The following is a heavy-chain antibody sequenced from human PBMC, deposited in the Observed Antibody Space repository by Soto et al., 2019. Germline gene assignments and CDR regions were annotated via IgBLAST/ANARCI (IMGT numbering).Heavy chain of an antibody. CDR1: GGTFSSYS. D-gene: IGHD1-26*01. Sequence: QVQLVQSGAAVKKPGSSVKVSCKASGGTFSSYSINWVRQAPGQGLEWMGEIIPIFGTANYAQKFQGRVTITADESTSTAYMELSSRRTEDTAVYFCARDCGMHSGGIDYWGQGTLVTVS. CDR2: IIPIFGTA. J-gene: IGHJ4*02. V-gene: IGHV1-69*01. CDR3: ARDCGMHSGGIDY.